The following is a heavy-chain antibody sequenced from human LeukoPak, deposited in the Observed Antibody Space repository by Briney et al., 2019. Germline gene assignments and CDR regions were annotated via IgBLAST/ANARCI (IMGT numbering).Heavy chain of an antibody. CDR1: GFTFSSYG. CDR3: AKEGEIGWFDP. D-gene: IGHD2/OR15-2a*01. J-gene: IGHJ5*02. Sequence: GRSPRLSCAASGFTFSSYGMHWVRQAPGKGLEWVAVIWYDGSNKYYADSVKGRFTISRDNSKNTLYLQMNSLRAEDTAVYYCAKEGEIGWFDPWGQGTLVTVSS. CDR2: IWYDGSNK. V-gene: IGHV3-33*06.